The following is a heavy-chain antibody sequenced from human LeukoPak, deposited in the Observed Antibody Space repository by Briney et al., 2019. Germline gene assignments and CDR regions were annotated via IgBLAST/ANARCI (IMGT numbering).Heavy chain of an antibody. V-gene: IGHV3-21*01. J-gene: IGHJ4*02. Sequence: GGSLRLSCVAFGFTFSSYSMNWVRQAPGKGLEWVSSITSSSSYIYYADSVKGRFTISRDNAKNSLFLQMNSLRVEDTAVYYCAREGDGYNSPIDYWGQGTPVTVSS. CDR2: ITSSSSYI. CDR3: AREGDGYNSPIDY. CDR1: GFTFSSYS. D-gene: IGHD5-24*01.